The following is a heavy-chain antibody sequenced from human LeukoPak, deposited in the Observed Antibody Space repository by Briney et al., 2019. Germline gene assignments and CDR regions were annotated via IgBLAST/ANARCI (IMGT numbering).Heavy chain of an antibody. CDR1: RYNLTSYW. Sequence: GESLQIYGMGTRYNLTSYWLGGPRQMPGKGLEWMGIIYPGDSDTRYSPSFQGQVTISADKSISTAYLRWSSLKASDTAMYSCARNVAGTRSIFPDYWGQGTLVTVSS. D-gene: IGHD1-26*01. CDR2: IYPGDSDT. J-gene: IGHJ4*02. V-gene: IGHV5-51*01. CDR3: ARNVAGTRSIFPDY.